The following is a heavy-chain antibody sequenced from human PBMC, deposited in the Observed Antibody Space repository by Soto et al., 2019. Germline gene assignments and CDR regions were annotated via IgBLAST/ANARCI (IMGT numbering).Heavy chain of an antibody. J-gene: IGHJ4*02. Sequence: SVTQSLSCTVSGGSISNYYWSWIRQPPGKGLEWIGYIYYSGSTNYNPSLKSRVTISVDTSKNQFSLKLSSVTAADTAVYYCARLGNYGDYIIDYWGKGTLVTVSS. CDR1: GGSISNYY. CDR3: ARLGNYGDYIIDY. D-gene: IGHD4-17*01. V-gene: IGHV4-59*08. CDR2: IYYSGST.